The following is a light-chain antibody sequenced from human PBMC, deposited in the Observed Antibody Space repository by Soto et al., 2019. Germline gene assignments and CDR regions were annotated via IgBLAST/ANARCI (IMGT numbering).Light chain of an antibody. CDR2: GAS. Sequence: EIVLTQSPGTLSLSPGERATLSCRASQSVTSNYLAWYQQKPGQAPSLLIYGASNRATGIPDRFSGSGSETDFTLTISRLEPEDFAVYYCQKYSRSPRTFGQGTKVDIK. CDR3: QKYSRSPRT. J-gene: IGKJ1*01. V-gene: IGKV3-20*01. CDR1: QSVTSNY.